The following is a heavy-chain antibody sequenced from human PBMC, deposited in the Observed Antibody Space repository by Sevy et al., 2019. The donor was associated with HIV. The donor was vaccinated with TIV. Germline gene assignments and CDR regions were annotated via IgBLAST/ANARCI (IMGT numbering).Heavy chain of an antibody. Sequence: ASVKVSCKVSGKTLTQLSMHWVRQAPGKGLGGMGSYNPEDDKRIYAQKFQGRVTMTEDTSTDTAYMELRILRSEDTAVYYCATTKDYYESSGSPFDYWGQGTLVTVSS. D-gene: IGHD3-22*01. CDR2: YNPEDDKR. J-gene: IGHJ4*02. CDR3: ATTKDYYESSGSPFDY. CDR1: GKTLTQLS. V-gene: IGHV1-24*01.